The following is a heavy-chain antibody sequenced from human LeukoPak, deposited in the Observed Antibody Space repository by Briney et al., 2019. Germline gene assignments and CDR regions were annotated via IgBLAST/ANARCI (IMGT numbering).Heavy chain of an antibody. CDR3: ARIPFSYYALDV. CDR2: IFHRGNT. V-gene: IGHV4-4*02. J-gene: IGHJ6*02. CDR1: GVSISSNNW. D-gene: IGHD2-2*02. Sequence: KASETLSLTCTVSGVSISSNNWWSWVRQPPGKGLEWIGEIFHRGNTNYNPSLKSRVTISVDKSMNQLSLRLISVTAADTAVYYCARIPFSYYALDVWGQGTTVTVSS.